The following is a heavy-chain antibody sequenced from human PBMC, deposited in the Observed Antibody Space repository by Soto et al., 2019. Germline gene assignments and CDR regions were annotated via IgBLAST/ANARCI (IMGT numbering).Heavy chain of an antibody. D-gene: IGHD2-15*01. Sequence: PSETLSLTCTVSGISVSTSDYYWGRRRQPPGKGLDWIGNIYYSGSTFYNPSLRSRVTLSVDTSKNQFSLRLNSVTAADTAVYFCAGFVVPASRNSDFDYWGQGTLVTV. J-gene: IGHJ4*02. V-gene: IGHV4-39*01. CDR1: GISVSTSDYY. CDR2: IYYSGST. CDR3: AGFVVPASRNSDFDY.